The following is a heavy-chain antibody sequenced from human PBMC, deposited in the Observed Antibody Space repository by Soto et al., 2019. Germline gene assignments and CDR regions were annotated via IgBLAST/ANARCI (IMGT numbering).Heavy chain of an antibody. CDR1: GFTFSSYA. J-gene: IGHJ4*02. Sequence: QVQLVESGGGVVHPGRSLRLSCAASGFTFSSYAMHWVRQAPGKGLEWVAVISYDGSNKYYADSVKGRFTISRDNSKNTLYLQMNSLRAEDTAVYYCAKQWLGFDYWGQGTLVTVSS. V-gene: IGHV3-30-3*01. CDR2: ISYDGSNK. D-gene: IGHD6-19*01. CDR3: AKQWLGFDY.